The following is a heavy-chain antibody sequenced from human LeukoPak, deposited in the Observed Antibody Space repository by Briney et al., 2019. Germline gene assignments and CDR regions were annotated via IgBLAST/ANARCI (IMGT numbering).Heavy chain of an antibody. D-gene: IGHD4-11*01. V-gene: IGHV3-30*03. J-gene: IGHJ4*02. CDR1: GFTFSSYG. CDR2: ISYDGSNK. Sequence: GGSLRLSCAASGFTFSSYGMHWVRQAPGKGLEWVAVISYDGSNKYYADSVKGRFTISRDNSKNTLYLQMNSLRAEDTAVYYCARDRDYTLLGWGQGTLVTVSS. CDR3: ARDRDYTLLG.